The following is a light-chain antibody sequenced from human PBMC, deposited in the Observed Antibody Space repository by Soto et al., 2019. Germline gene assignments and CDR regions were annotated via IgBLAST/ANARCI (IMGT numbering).Light chain of an antibody. J-gene: IGLJ1*01. V-gene: IGLV2-14*01. CDR2: DVS. CDR1: SSDIGDYNY. Sequence: QSALPQPASVYGSPGQSITSSCVGTSSDIGDYNYVSWYQQNPGKVPKFIIYDVSNRPSGVSYRFSATKSGNTASLTISGLQAEDEADYYCCSYTRGGTLIFGTGTKLTVL. CDR3: CSYTRGGTLI.